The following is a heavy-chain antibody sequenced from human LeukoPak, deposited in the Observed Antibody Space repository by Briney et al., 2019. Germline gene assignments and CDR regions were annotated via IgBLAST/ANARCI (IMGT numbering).Heavy chain of an antibody. D-gene: IGHD3-22*01. Sequence: ASVKVSCKASGYTFTGYYMHWVRQAPGQGLEWMGWINPNSGGTNYAQKFQGRVTMTRDTSISTAYMELSRLRSDDTAVYYCARSLQSYYDSSGYPNDAFDIWGQGTMVTVSS. CDR3: ARSLQSYYDSSGYPNDAFDI. V-gene: IGHV1-2*02. CDR2: INPNSGGT. J-gene: IGHJ3*02. CDR1: GYTFTGYY.